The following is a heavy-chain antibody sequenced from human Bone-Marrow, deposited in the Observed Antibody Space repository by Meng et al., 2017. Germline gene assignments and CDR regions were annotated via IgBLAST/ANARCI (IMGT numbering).Heavy chain of an antibody. CDR1: GGSISSIDW. J-gene: IGHJ4*02. D-gene: IGHD6-19*01. Sequence: QVRLGWAGPGPVKPSGTLSLTCFVSGGSISSIDWWSWVRQPPGKGLEWIGEIYHGGDTNYNPSLKSRVTIAIDRSKNQFSLKLSSVTAADTAVYYCASWIYSCGWQWGQGTLVTVSS. CDR3: ASWIYSCGWQ. CDR2: IYHGGDT. V-gene: IGHV4/OR15-8*02.